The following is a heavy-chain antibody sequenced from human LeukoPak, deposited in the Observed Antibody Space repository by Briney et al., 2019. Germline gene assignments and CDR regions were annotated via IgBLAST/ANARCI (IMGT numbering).Heavy chain of an antibody. V-gene: IGHV4-59*01. CDR1: GGSISSYY. CDR3: ARVHDFWSGYLGGWFDP. D-gene: IGHD3-3*01. Sequence: PSETLSLTCTVSGGSISSYYWSWIRQPPGKGLEWIGYIYYSGSTNYNPSLKSRVTISVDTSKNQFSLKLSSVTAADTAVYYCARVHDFWSGYLGGWFDPWGQGTLVTVSS. CDR2: IYYSGST. J-gene: IGHJ5*02.